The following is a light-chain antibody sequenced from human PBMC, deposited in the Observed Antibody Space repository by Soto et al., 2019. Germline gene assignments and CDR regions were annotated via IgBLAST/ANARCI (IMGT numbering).Light chain of an antibody. Sequence: DIQMTQSPSSLSASVGDRVTITCRPSQSISGSLNWYQQKPGKAPKLLIYAASSLHSGVPSRFSGSGSGTDFTLTISNLQSEDFATYFCQQTYSTPRTFGQGTEVDIK. CDR1: QSISGS. CDR2: AAS. CDR3: QQTYSTPRT. V-gene: IGKV1-39*01. J-gene: IGKJ1*01.